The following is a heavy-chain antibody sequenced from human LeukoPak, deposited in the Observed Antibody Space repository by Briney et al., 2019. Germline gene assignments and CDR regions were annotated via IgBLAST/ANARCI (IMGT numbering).Heavy chain of an antibody. Sequence: SLRLSCAASGFTLSSSAIHSVHQSPDKGLEWVALISYDGSTKYSTDSVKRRFTISRDNSKNTLYLQMNSLRPEDTAVYYCAGHFGAWHYFDYWGQGTLVTVSS. CDR1: GFTLSSSA. CDR2: ISYDGSTK. V-gene: IGHV3-30*04. J-gene: IGHJ4*02. D-gene: IGHD3-3*01. CDR3: AGHFGAWHYFDY.